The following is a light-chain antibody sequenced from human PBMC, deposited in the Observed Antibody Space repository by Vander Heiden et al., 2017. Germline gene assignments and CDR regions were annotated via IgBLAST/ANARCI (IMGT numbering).Light chain of an antibody. CDR3: QQSYSSSALT. Sequence: DAQLTQSSSSLSASVGDRITITCRTSQSVITYLNWYQQKPGKAPQLLIYSASHLHSGVPSRFSGSGSGTDFTLTISSLQPEDFATYYCQQSYSSSALTFGGGTKVDIK. J-gene: IGKJ4*01. CDR1: QSVITY. V-gene: IGKV1-39*01. CDR2: SAS.